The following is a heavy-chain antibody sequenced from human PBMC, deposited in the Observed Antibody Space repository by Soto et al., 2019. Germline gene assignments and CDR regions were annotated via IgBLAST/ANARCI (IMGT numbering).Heavy chain of an antibody. CDR1: GFIFGAHA. J-gene: IGHJ4*02. CDR2: ISGSGGST. D-gene: IGHD3-10*01. V-gene: IGHV3-23*01. Sequence: GGSLRLSCAASGFIFGAHAMSWVGQAPGKGLEWVSVISGSGGSTYYADSVKGRFTISRDNSKNTLHLQMNSLTAEDTAVYYCAKDRVGLDGSGSYSDYWGQGTLVTVSS. CDR3: AKDRVGLDGSGSYSDY.